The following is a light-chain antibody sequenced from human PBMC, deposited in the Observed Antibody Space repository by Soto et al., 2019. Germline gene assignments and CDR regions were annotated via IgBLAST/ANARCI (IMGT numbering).Light chain of an antibody. Sequence: EIVMTQSPATLSVSPGERATFSCRASQSVSSNLAWYQQKPGQAPRLLIYGASIRATGIPARFSGSGSGTEFTLTISTLQSEDFATYYCQQYYSFPWTFGQGTRLEIK. CDR1: QSVSSN. J-gene: IGKJ5*01. CDR3: QQYYSFPWT. V-gene: IGKV3-15*01. CDR2: GAS.